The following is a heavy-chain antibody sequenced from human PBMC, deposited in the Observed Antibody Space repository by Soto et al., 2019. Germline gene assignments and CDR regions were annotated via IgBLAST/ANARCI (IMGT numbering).Heavy chain of an antibody. V-gene: IGHV5-10-1*01. CDR2: IDPSDSYT. D-gene: IGHD3-22*01. CDR3: ARGDTGVVSKGVDV. J-gene: IGHJ5*02. Sequence: GESLKISCAASGYTFTTYYITWARQLPGKGLEWVGRIDPSDSYTTYNPSFQGHVTISANKSTGNAYLQWSSLEASXSAMYYCARGDTGVVSKGVDVWSQRIRVTVSS. CDR1: GYTFTTYY.